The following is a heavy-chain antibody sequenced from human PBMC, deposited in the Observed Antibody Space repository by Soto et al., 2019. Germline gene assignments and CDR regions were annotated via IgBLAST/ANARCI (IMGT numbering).Heavy chain of an antibody. Sequence: GGSLRLSCAASGFTFDDYAMHWVRQAPGKGLEWVSGISWNSGSIGYADSVKGRFTISRDNAKNSLYLQMNSPRAEDTALYYCAKDMGYCSSTSCSPFDYWGQGTLVTVSS. V-gene: IGHV3-9*01. J-gene: IGHJ4*02. CDR3: AKDMGYCSSTSCSPFDY. CDR2: ISWNSGSI. D-gene: IGHD2-2*01. CDR1: GFTFDDYA.